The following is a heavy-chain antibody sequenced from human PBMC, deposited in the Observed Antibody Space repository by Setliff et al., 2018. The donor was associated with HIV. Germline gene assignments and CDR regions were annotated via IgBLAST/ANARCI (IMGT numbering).Heavy chain of an antibody. D-gene: IGHD2-15*01. CDR1: GFTFSSYS. Sequence: GGSLRLSCAASGFTFSSYSMHWVRQAPGKGLEWVSSISSSSYIYYADSVKGRFTISRDNSKNTLYLQMNSLRAEDTAVYYCAKTLPTLYPPHDYYFAMDVWGQGTTVTVSS. CDR3: AKTLPTLYPPHDYYFAMDV. CDR2: ISSSSYI. J-gene: IGHJ6*02. V-gene: IGHV3-21*04.